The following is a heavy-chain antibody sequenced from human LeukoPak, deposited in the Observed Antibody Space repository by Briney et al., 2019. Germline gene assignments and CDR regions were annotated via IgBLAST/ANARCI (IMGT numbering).Heavy chain of an antibody. V-gene: IGHV4-31*03. D-gene: IGHD3-10*01. CDR3: ARLSYGPGSYYQAALDY. Sequence: SETLSLTCTVSGASTTTTTHYWSWLRQHPGKGPEWIAYIYYDAGAYYNPSLASRVTISLDSSANQFSLRLSSVTAADTAVYYCARLSYGPGSYYQAALDYWGQGTLVTVSS. CDR1: GASTTTTTHY. J-gene: IGHJ4*02. CDR2: IYYDAGA.